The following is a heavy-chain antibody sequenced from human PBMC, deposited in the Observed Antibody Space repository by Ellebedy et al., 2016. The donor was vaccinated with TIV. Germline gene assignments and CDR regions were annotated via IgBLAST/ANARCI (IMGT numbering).Heavy chain of an antibody. Sequence: AASVKVSCKASGYTFTRYDINWVRQATGQGLEWMGWMNPNSGNTGYAQKFQGRVTMTRNTSISTAYMELSSLRSEDTAVYYCATSPGGGSYFDYWGQGTLVTVSS. CDR2: MNPNSGNT. J-gene: IGHJ4*02. V-gene: IGHV1-8*01. CDR1: GYTFTRYD. CDR3: ATSPGGGSYFDY.